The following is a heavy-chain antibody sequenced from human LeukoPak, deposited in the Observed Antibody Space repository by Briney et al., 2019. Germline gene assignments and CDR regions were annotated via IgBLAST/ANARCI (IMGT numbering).Heavy chain of an antibody. V-gene: IGHV3-33*01. CDR2: IWYDGSNK. J-gene: IGHJ4*02. D-gene: IGHD3-10*01. CDR3: ARDQITYYYGSGSYRNYADY. Sequence: PGGSLRLSCAASGFTFSSYGMYWVRQAPGKGLEWVAVIWYDGSNKYYRDSIKGRFTISRDNSKNTLHLQMNSLRAEDTAVYYCARDQITYYYGSGSYRNYADYWGQGTLVTVSS. CDR1: GFTFSSYG.